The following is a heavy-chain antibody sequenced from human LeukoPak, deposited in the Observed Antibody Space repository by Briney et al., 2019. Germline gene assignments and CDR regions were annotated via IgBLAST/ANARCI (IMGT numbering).Heavy chain of an antibody. CDR3: ARTGYYDFWSGYYRAYNWFDP. D-gene: IGHD3-3*01. CDR1: GGSISSYY. CDR2: IYYSGST. V-gene: IGHV4-59*01. Sequence: SETLSLTCTVSGGSISSYYWSWIRQPPGKGLEWIGYIYYSGSTNYNPSLKSRVTISVDTPKNQFSLKLSSVTAADTAVYYCARTGYYDFWSGYYRAYNWFDPWGQGTLVTVSS. J-gene: IGHJ5*02.